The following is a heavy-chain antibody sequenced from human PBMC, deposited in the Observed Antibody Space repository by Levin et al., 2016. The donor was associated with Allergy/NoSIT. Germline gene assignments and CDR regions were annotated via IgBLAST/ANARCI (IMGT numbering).Heavy chain of an antibody. D-gene: IGHD6-6*01. CDR3: ARDLYSSSSRVANWFDP. CDR1: GYTFTGYY. J-gene: IGHJ5*02. Sequence: ASVKVSCKASGYTFTGYYMHWVRQAPGQGLEWMGWINPNSGGTNYAQKFQGRVTMTRDTSISTAYMELSRLRSDDTAVYYCARDLYSSSSRVANWFDPWGQGTLVTVSS. CDR2: INPNSGGT. V-gene: IGHV1-2*02.